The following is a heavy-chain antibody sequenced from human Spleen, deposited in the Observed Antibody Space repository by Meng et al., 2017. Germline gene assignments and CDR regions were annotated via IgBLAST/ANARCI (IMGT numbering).Heavy chain of an antibody. Sequence: VQLVESGGGVVQPGRSLRLSCATSGFTFTNYAMHWVRQDPGKGLVWVSHISTDGTKTSYADSVKGRFTISRDNVKNTLYLQMNGLRVEDTSLYYCVKTKDYYTDYWGQGTLVTVSS. CDR1: GFTFTNYA. CDR3: VKTKDYYTDY. V-gene: IGHV3-74*02. D-gene: IGHD1-7*01. J-gene: IGHJ4*02. CDR2: ISTDGTKT.